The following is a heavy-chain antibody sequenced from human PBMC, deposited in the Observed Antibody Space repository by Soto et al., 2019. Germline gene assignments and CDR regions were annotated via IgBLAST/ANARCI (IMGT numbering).Heavy chain of an antibody. V-gene: IGHV3-30*18. CDR1: EFTFISYD. D-gene: IGHD1-7*01. CDR2: ISYDGSNK. Sequence: QVQLVESGGGVVQPGRYLRLSCTASEFTFISYDMPWVRQAPGKGLEWVSLISYDGSNKYYADSVKGRFTISRDNSKNTLYLQMNSLRAEDTAVYYCAKVRRITGTTNYWYFDLWGRCTLVTVSS. J-gene: IGHJ2*01. CDR3: AKVRRITGTTNYWYFDL.